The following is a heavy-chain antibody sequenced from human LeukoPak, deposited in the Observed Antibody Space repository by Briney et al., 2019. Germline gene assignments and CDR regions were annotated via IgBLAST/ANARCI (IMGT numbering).Heavy chain of an antibody. CDR2: ISGSSSYI. CDR3: ARDLLGWELHYFDY. J-gene: IGHJ4*02. CDR1: GFTFSTYN. D-gene: IGHD1-26*01. V-gene: IGHV3-21*01. Sequence: GGSLRLSCAASGFTFSTYNMNWVRQAPGKGLEWVSSISGSSSYIYYTDSVKGRFSISRDNAKNSLYLQMNSLRAEDTAVYYCARDLLGWELHYFDYWGQGTLVTVSS.